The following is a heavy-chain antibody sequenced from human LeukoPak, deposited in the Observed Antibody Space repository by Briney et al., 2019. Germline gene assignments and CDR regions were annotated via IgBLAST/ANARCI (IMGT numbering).Heavy chain of an antibody. D-gene: IGHD3-3*01. Sequence: GGSLRLSCAASGFTFSSYAMSWVRQAPGKGLEWVSAISGSGGSTYYADSVKGRFTISRDNSKNTLYLQLNSLRAEDTAVYYCAKDMCLEWLLDCYYGMDVWGQGTTVTVSS. CDR3: AKDMCLEWLLDCYYGMDV. CDR1: GFTFSSYA. J-gene: IGHJ6*02. CDR2: ISGSGGST. V-gene: IGHV3-23*01.